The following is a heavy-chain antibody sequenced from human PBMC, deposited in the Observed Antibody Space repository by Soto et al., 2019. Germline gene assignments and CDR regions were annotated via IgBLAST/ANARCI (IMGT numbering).Heavy chain of an antibody. J-gene: IGHJ4*02. CDR1: GDSISTYY. V-gene: IGHV4-59*01. Sequence: QVQLQESGPGLVKPSETLSLTCTVSGDSISTYYWSCIRQPPGKGLEWIGYLYHSGSNINYNPSLRSRVTISAYTSRNQSSLRLISMTAADTAIYYCARDSKPSEWPGLDYWSQGTLVNVSS. CDR2: LYHSGSNI. D-gene: IGHD3-3*01. CDR3: ARDSKPSEWPGLDY.